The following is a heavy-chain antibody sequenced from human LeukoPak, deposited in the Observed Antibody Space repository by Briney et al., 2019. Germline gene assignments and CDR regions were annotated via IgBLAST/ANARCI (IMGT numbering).Heavy chain of an antibody. J-gene: IGHJ5*02. CDR3: ASGGYCSSTSCYPNWFDP. V-gene: IGHV4-59*01. D-gene: IGHD2-2*01. CDR1: GGSISSYY. Sequence: SETLSLTCTVSGGSISSYYWSWIRQPPGKRLEWIGYISYSGSTNYNPSLKSRVTMSLDTSKNQFSLKLSSVTAADTAVYYCASGGYCSSTSCYPNWFDPWGQGTLVTVSS. CDR2: ISYSGST.